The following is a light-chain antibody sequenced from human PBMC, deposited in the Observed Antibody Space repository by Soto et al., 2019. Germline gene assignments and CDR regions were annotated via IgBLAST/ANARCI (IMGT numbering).Light chain of an antibody. V-gene: IGKV3D-11*03. CDR2: LAS. CDR3: HQRKSWPRT. CDR1: QAVNTR. Sequence: EIVLTQSPATLSSFPGDRVTLSCRASQAVNTRLAWYQHKPGQAPRLLIYLASNRAAGVPARFSGSGSGTDFALTIVDVETEDFAVYSWHQRKSWPRTVGQGTKVDSK. J-gene: IGKJ1*01.